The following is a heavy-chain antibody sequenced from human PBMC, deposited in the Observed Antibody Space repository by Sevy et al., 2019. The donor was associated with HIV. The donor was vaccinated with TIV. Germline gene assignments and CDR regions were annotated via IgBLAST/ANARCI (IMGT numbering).Heavy chain of an antibody. Sequence: GGYLRLSCAASGFTFNKYNMNCVRQAPGKGLEWVSTITGYSTDIYYADSVKGRFTISRDDAKNSLYLQMNGLRAEDTAIYYCVRAQQTYFFDYWGQGTLVTVSS. J-gene: IGHJ4*02. V-gene: IGHV3-21*06. CDR3: VRAQQTYFFDY. CDR1: GFTFNKYN. CDR2: ITGYSTDI.